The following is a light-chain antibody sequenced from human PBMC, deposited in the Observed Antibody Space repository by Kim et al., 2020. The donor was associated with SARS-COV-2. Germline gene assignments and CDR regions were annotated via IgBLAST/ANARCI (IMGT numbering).Light chain of an antibody. CDR3: SSYTSSSTRV. J-gene: IGLJ3*02. CDR2: DVS. V-gene: IGLV2-14*03. Sequence: QSALTQPASVSGSPGQSVTISCTGTNRDVGGYNYVSWYQQHPAEAPKLMIYDVSNRPSGVSNRFSASKSGNTASLPISGLQAEDEADYYCSSYTSSSTRVFGGGTQLTVL. CDR1: NRDVGGYNY.